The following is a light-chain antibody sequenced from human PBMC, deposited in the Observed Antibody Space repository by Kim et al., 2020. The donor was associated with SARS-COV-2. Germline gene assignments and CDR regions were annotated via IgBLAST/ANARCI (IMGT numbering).Light chain of an antibody. J-gene: IGLJ1*01. CDR1: KLGDKY. CDR3: QAWDSSTEV. CDR2: QDR. Sequence: SVSPGQTASITCSGDKLGDKYGCWYQQKPGQSPVLVIYQDRKRPSGIPERFSGSNSGNTATLTISGTEAMDEADYYCQAWDSSTEVFGTGTKVTVL. V-gene: IGLV3-1*01.